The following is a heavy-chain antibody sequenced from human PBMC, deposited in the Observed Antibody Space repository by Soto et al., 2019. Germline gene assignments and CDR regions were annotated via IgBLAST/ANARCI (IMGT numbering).Heavy chain of an antibody. CDR1: GYTFTSYA. CDR3: ASGRRSGWYGGTFDY. J-gene: IGHJ4*02. CDR2: INAGNGNT. Sequence: ASVKVSCKASGYTFTSYAMHWVRQAPGQRLEWMGWINAGNGNTKYSQKFQGRVTITRDTSASTAYMELSSLRSEDTAVYYCASGRRSGWYGGTFDYWGQGTLVTVSS. D-gene: IGHD6-19*01. V-gene: IGHV1-3*01.